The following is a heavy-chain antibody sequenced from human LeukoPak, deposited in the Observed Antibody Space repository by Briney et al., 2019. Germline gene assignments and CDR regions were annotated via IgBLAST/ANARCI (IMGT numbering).Heavy chain of an antibody. CDR3: AKSDTPWGSWYYFDY. J-gene: IGHJ4*02. CDR1: GFTFITYG. V-gene: IGHV3-23*01. Sequence: GGSLRLSCVASGFTFITYGMTWVRQAPGKGLEWVSTISASGGSTHHADSVKGRFTISRDNSKNTLYLQMNSLRAGDTAVYYCAKSDTPWGSWYYFDYWGQGTLVTVSS. D-gene: IGHD6-13*01. CDR2: ISASGGST.